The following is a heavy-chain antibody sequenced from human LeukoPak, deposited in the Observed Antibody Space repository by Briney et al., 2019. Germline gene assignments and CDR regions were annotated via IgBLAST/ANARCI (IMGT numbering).Heavy chain of an antibody. J-gene: IGHJ5*02. Sequence: PGGSLRLSCAASGFTFSSYSMNWVRQAPGKGLEWVSSISSSSSYIYYADSVKGRFTISRDNAKNSLYLQMNSLRAEDTAVYYCARDQGIAAFDPWAREPWSPSPQ. V-gene: IGHV3-21*01. CDR1: GFTFSSYS. CDR3: ARDQGIAAFDP. D-gene: IGHD6-13*01. CDR2: ISSSSSYI.